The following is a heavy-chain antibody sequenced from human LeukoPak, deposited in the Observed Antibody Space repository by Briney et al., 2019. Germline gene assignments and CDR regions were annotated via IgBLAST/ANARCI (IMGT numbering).Heavy chain of an antibody. D-gene: IGHD3-22*01. V-gene: IGHV5-51*01. J-gene: IGHJ4*02. CDR3: AKLGFYDSSGYYIYLDY. CDR1: GYSFTSYW. Sequence: GESLKISCKGSGYSFTSYWIGWVRQMPGKGLEWMGIIYPRDSDTRYGPAFQGQVTISADKSISTAYLQWSSLKASDTAMYYCAKLGFYDSSGYYIYLDYWGQGTLVTVSS. CDR2: IYPRDSDT.